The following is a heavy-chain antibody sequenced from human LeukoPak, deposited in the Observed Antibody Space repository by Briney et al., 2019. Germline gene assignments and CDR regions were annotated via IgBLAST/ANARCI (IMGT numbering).Heavy chain of an antibody. CDR2: ISRSGSTI. CDR3: VRDGPWFGESVFDY. D-gene: IGHD3-10*01. V-gene: IGHV3-48*03. J-gene: IGHJ4*02. CDR1: GFTFSSYE. Sequence: PGGSLRLSCAASGFTFSSYEMNWVRQAPEKGREWVSYISRSGSTIYCADSVKARLPISRDNAKNSLYLQMNSLRAEDTAVYYCVRDGPWFGESVFDYWGQGTLVTVSS.